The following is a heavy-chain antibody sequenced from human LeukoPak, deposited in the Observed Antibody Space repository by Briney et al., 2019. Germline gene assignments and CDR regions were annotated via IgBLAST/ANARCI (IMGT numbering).Heavy chain of an antibody. V-gene: IGHV3-23*01. D-gene: IGHD2-15*01. CDR3: AKVALGYCSGGSCYYFDY. CDR1: GFTFSGYA. Sequence: GGSLRLSCAASGFTFSGYAMSWVRQAPEKGLEWVSSINAFGASTYYADSVKGRFTISRDNAKSTLYLQMNSLRAEDTAVYYRAKVALGYCSGGSCYYFDYGGQGTLVTVSS. CDR2: INAFGAST. J-gene: IGHJ4*02.